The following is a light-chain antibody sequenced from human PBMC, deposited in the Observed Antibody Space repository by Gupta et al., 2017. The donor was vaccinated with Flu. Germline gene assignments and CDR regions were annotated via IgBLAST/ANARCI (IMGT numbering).Light chain of an antibody. CDR3: QQYGSSRLS. Sequence: ERATLSCRASQSVTSSYLAWYQQKPGQAPRLLLYGASSRATGIPDRFSGSGSGTDFTLTISRLEPEDFAVYYCQQYGSSRLSFGGGTKVEI. CDR2: GAS. CDR1: QSVTSSY. J-gene: IGKJ4*01. V-gene: IGKV3-20*01.